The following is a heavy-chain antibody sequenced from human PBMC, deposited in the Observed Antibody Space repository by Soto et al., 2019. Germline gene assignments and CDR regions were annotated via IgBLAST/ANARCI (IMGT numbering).Heavy chain of an antibody. V-gene: IGHV4-39*01. Sequence: QLQLQESGPGLVKPSETLSLTCTVSGGSISSSSYYSGWIRQPPGKGLEWIGSIYYSGSTYYNPSLKRRVTISVDTPKNQFSVKLSSVTAADTAVYYCAGRWMGEQQLYPWGQGPLVTVSS. CDR1: GGSISSSSYY. CDR3: AGRWMGEQQLYP. CDR2: IYYSGST. D-gene: IGHD6-13*01. J-gene: IGHJ5*02.